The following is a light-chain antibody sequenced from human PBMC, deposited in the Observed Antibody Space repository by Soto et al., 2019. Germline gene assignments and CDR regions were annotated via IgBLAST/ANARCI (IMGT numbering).Light chain of an antibody. CDR2: AAS. CDR1: QSISSS. CDR3: QQSYSTPWT. V-gene: IGKV1-39*01. Sequence: DIQLAQSPSSLSASVGDRVTITCRASQSISSSLNWYQQTPGKAPNLLIYAASSLQSGVPSRFSCSASGTDFTLTISSLQPEDFATYYCQQSYSTPWTFGQGTKVDFK. J-gene: IGKJ1*01.